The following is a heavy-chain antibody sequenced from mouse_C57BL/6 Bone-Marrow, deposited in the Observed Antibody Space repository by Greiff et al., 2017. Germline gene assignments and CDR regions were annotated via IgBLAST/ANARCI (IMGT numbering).Heavy chain of an antibody. V-gene: IGHV1-81*01. CDR2: IYPRSGNT. D-gene: IGHD3-2*02. CDR1: GYTFTSYG. J-gene: IGHJ3*01. CDR3: ARETAQARAWFAY. Sequence: QVQLQQSGAELARPGASVKLSCKASGYTFTSYGISWLKQRTGQGLEWIGEIYPRSGNTYYNEKFKGKATLTAAKSSSTAYMELRSLTSEDSAVYFCARETAQARAWFAYWGQGTLVTVSA.